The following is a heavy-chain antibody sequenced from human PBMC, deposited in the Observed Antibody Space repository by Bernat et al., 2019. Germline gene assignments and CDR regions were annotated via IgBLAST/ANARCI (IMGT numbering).Heavy chain of an antibody. CDR3: AKSTVVAGNAYYFDS. CDR1: GFSFDNYA. V-gene: IGHV3-23*01. D-gene: IGHD6-19*01. Sequence: EVQLLEAGGGLVQPGESLRLSCAASGFSFDNYAMNWVRQAPGKGLEWVSGIGGRGGIANYADSVKGRFTISRDSSNSTLYLQMSSLRADDTAIYYCAKSTVVAGNAYYFDSWGQGTLVTVSS. J-gene: IGHJ4*02. CDR2: IGGRGGIA.